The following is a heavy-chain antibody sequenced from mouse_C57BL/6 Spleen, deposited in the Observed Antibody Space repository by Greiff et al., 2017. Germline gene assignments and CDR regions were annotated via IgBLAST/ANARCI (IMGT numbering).Heavy chain of an antibody. CDR2: ISDGGSYT. J-gene: IGHJ1*03. CDR3: AREGTYYSNAGYFDV. Sequence: EVKLMESGGGLVKPGGSLKLSCAASGFTFSSYAMSWVRQTPEKRLEWVATISDGGSYTYYPDNVKGRFTISRDNAKNNLYLQMSHLKSEDTAMYYCAREGTYYSNAGYFDVWGTGTTVTVSS. CDR1: GFTFSSYA. D-gene: IGHD2-5*01. V-gene: IGHV5-4*01.